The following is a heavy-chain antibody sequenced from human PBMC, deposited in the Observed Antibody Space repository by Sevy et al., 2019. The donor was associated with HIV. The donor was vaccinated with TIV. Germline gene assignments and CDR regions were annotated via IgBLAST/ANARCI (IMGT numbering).Heavy chain of an antibody. Sequence: GGSLRLSCAASGFTFSKYGMHWVRQAPGKGLEWEALIWYDGSNKYCADSVKCRFTISRDNSKNTLYLQMNSLRAEDTAVYYCVRGVDYYDSSGANCDYWGQGTLVTVSS. J-gene: IGHJ4*02. D-gene: IGHD3-22*01. CDR2: IWYDGSNK. CDR1: GFTFSKYG. CDR3: VRGVDYYDSSGANCDY. V-gene: IGHV3-33*01.